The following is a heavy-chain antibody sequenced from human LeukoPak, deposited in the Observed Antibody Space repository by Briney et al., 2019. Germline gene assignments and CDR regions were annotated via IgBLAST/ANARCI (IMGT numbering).Heavy chain of an antibody. Sequence: GGSLRLSCAASGFTFSSYAMSWVRQAPGKGLEWVSAISGSGGSTYYAYSVKGRFTISRDNSKNTLYLQMNSLRAEDTAVYYCAKDMARITMIVVVITDYYYYGMDVWGQGTTVTVSS. J-gene: IGHJ6*02. CDR1: GFTFSSYA. CDR2: ISGSGGST. CDR3: AKDMARITMIVVVITDYYYYGMDV. D-gene: IGHD3-22*01. V-gene: IGHV3-23*01.